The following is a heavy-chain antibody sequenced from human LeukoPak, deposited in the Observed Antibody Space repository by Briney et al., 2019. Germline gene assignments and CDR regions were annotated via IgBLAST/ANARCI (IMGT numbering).Heavy chain of an antibody. D-gene: IGHD4-23*01. CDR1: GLTFSSYA. J-gene: IGHJ4*02. Sequence: PGGSLRLSCAASGLTFSSYAMSWVRQAPGKGLEWVSAISGSSGHTYYADSVKGRFTISRDNSKNTLHLQMNSLRAEDTAVYYCAKDSGYNGNSPFDYWGQGTLVTVSS. CDR2: ISGSSGHT. CDR3: AKDSGYNGNSPFDY. V-gene: IGHV3-23*01.